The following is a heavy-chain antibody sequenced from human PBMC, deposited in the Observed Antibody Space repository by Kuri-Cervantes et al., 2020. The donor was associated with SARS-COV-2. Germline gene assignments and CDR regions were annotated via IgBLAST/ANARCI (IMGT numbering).Heavy chain of an antibody. CDR1: GGTFSSYA. J-gene: IGHJ4*02. D-gene: IGHD6-13*01. CDR2: ITPYNGKT. V-gene: IGHV1-18*01. Sequence: ASVKVSCKASGGTFSSYAISWVRQAPGQGLEWMGWITPYNGKTHYAQNLQDRITMTTDTGTSTAYMELRNQRSDDTALYYCSAAGYSNTWSRDIDYWGQGTLVTVSS. CDR3: SAAGYSNTWSRDIDY.